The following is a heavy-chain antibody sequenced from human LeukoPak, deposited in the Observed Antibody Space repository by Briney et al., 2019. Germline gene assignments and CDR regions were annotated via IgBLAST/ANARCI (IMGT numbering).Heavy chain of an antibody. J-gene: IGHJ6*03. Sequence: SETLSLTCAVYGGSFSGYYWSWIRQPPGKGLEWIGEINHSGSTNYNPSLKSRVTISVDTSKNQFSLKLSSVTAADTAVYYCARLIAARPRVDYYYYYMDVWGKGTTVTVSS. CDR1: GGSFSGYY. CDR2: INHSGST. V-gene: IGHV4-34*01. CDR3: ARLIAARPRVDYYYYYMDV. D-gene: IGHD6-6*01.